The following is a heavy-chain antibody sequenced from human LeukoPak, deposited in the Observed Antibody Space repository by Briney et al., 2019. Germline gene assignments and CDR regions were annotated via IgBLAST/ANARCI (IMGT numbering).Heavy chain of an antibody. Sequence: GGSLRLSCAASGFTFSNGWISWVRQAPGKGLEWVGHIKSNTDGGTTDYAAPVKGRFTISRDDSKTTLYLQMNSLKTEDTALYYCATEYYGSYNYWGQGTLVTVSS. CDR2: IKSNTDGGTT. D-gene: IGHD1-26*01. CDR1: GFTFSNGW. V-gene: IGHV3-15*01. CDR3: ATEYYGSYNY. J-gene: IGHJ4*02.